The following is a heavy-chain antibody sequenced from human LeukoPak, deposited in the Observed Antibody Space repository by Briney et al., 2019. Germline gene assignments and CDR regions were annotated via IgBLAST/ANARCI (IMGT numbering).Heavy chain of an antibody. CDR1: GGSISSYY. J-gene: IGHJ4*02. Sequence: SETLSLTCTVSGGSISSYYWGWIRQPPGKGLEWVGSIYYSGSTYYNPSLKSRVTISVDTSENQFSLKLSSVTAADTAVYFCARGPRWLQDYFNYWGQGTLVTVSS. V-gene: IGHV4-39*07. CDR3: ARGPRWLQDYFNY. D-gene: IGHD5-24*01. CDR2: IYYSGST.